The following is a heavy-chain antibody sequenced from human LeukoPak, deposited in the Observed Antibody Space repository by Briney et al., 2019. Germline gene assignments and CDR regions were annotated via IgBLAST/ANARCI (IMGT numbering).Heavy chain of an antibody. CDR2: ISYDGSNK. V-gene: IGHV3-30-3*01. Sequence: PGRSLRLSCAASGFTFSSYAMHWVRQAPGKGLEWVAVISYDGSNKYYADSVKGRFTISRDNSKNTLYLQMNSLRAEDTAVYYCARVGDYGELYYFDYWGQGTLVTVSS. CDR3: ARVGDYGELYYFDY. D-gene: IGHD4-17*01. J-gene: IGHJ4*02. CDR1: GFTFSSYA.